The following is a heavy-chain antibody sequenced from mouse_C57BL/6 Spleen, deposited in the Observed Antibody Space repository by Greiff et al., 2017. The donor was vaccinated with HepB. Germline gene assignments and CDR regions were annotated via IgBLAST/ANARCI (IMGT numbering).Heavy chain of an antibody. CDR2: IDPSDSYT. CDR1: GYTFTSYW. CDR3: ARWGDYDLGVYAMDY. J-gene: IGHJ4*01. V-gene: IGHV1-50*01. D-gene: IGHD2-4*01. Sequence: VQLQQPGAELVKPGASVKLSCKASGYTFTSYWMQWVKQRPGQGLEWIGEIDPSDSYTNYNQKFKGKATLTVDTSSSTAYMQLSSLTSEDSAVYYCARWGDYDLGVYAMDYWGQGTSVTVSS.